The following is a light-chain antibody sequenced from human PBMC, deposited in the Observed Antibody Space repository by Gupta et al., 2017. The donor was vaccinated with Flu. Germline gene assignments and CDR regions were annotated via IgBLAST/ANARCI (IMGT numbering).Light chain of an antibody. V-gene: IGKV3-15*01. Sequence: EIVMTQSPGTLSVSPGERATLSCRASQSVRSNVSWYQQKPGQAPRLLIYGSSTRATDVPARFSGSGCGTEFTLTISSLQSEDFAVYHCQQHNNWPFVTFGGGTKVEIK. CDR3: QQHNNWPFVT. J-gene: IGKJ4*01. CDR1: QSVRSN. CDR2: GSS.